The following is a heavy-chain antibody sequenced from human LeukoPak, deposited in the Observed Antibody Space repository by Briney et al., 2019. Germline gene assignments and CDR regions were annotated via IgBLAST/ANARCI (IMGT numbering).Heavy chain of an antibody. CDR2: IRGSGDDT. V-gene: IGHV3-23*01. D-gene: IGHD1-7*01. Sequence: PGGSLRLSCAASGFTFSSYAVSWVRRAPGKGLEWVSAIRGSGDDTYYADSVKGRFTISRDNSKNTLYLQTNSLRAEDTAVYYCAKAHDDWNYVYFRHWGQGTLVTVSS. CDR1: GFTFSSYA. CDR3: AKAHDDWNYVYFRH. J-gene: IGHJ1*01.